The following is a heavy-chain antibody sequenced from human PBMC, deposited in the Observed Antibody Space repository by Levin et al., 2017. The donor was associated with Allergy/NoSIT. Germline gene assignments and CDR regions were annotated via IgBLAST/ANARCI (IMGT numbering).Heavy chain of an antibody. J-gene: IGHJ4*02. CDR2: ISHDGTNT. D-gene: IGHD6-19*01. Sequence: GESLKISCAASGFTFSYYAMHWVRQAPGKGLEWVALISHDGTNTYYADSVKGRFTVSRDNSKNTLYLEMNGLRAEDTALYYCARVGSSYRVIAVPASYWGQGTLVSVSS. CDR1: GFTFSYYA. V-gene: IGHV3-30*04. CDR3: ARVGSSYRVIAVPASY.